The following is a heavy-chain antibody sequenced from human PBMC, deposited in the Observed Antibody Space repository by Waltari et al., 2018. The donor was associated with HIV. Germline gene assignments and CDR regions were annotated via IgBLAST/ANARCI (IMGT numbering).Heavy chain of an antibody. CDR1: GYTFTAYY. CDR2: INPNRGGT. Sequence: QVQLVQSGAEVKKRGASVKVSCKASGYTFTAYYMHWVRQAPGQGLEWMVRINPNRGGTNYAQKFQGRVTMTRDTSISTAYMGLSRLRSDDTAVYYCARRGSSGSYWFDPWGQGTLVTVSS. J-gene: IGHJ5*02. V-gene: IGHV1-2*06. D-gene: IGHD1-26*01. CDR3: ARRGSSGSYWFDP.